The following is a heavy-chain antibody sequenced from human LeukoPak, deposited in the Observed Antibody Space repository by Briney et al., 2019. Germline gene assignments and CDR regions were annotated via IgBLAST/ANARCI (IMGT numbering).Heavy chain of an antibody. D-gene: IGHD3-22*01. CDR3: ARDRTIVGSSWFDP. CDR2: IYYSGST. CDR1: GGSISSYY. Sequence: SETLSLTCTVSGGSISSYYWSWIRQPPGKGLEWIGYIYYSGSTNYNPSLKSRVTISVDRSKNQFSLKLSSVTAADTAVYYCARDRTIVGSSWFDPWGQGTLVTVSS. V-gene: IGHV4-59*12. J-gene: IGHJ5*02.